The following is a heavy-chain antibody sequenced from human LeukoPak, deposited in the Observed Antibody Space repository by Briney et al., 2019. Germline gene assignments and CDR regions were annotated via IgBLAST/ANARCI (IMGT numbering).Heavy chain of an antibody. V-gene: IGHV1-2*06. Sequence: ASVKVSCKASEYTFTRYYMHWVRQAPGQGLEWMGRINPNSSDTNYAQRFQGRVTMPRDTSLRTAYTELSRLRSDDTAVYYCARGGPPRMDIVVVVTAFVFDYWGQGTLVTVSS. CDR2: INPNSSDT. CDR3: ARGGPPRMDIVVVVTAFVFDY. CDR1: EYTFTRYY. D-gene: IGHD2-15*01. J-gene: IGHJ4*02.